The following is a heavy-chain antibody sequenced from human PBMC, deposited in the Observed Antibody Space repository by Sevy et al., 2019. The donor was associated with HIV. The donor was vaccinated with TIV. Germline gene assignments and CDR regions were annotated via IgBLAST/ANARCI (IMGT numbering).Heavy chain of an antibody. D-gene: IGHD3-22*01. CDR2: ISPSGHAI. CDR3: ARDIDSSGYSYAFDL. V-gene: IGHV3-48*03. CDR1: GFIFSSYE. J-gene: IGHJ3*01. Sequence: GGSLRLSCKASGFIFSSYEMNWVRQAPGKGLEWVSYISPSGHAIYYADSVKGRFTVSRDNAKTSLYLQMNSLSGDVTALYCCARDIDSSGYSYAFDLWGQGTMVTVSS.